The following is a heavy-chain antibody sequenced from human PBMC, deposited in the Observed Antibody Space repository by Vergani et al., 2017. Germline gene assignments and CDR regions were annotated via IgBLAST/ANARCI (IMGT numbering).Heavy chain of an antibody. Sequence: QVQLQQWGAGLLKPSETLSLTCAVYGGSFSGYYWSWIRQPPGKGLECIGEINHSGSTNYNPSLKSRVTISVDTSKNQFSLKLSSVTAADTAVYYCARGGATVSGFGEPHYYYMDVWGKGTTVTVSS. V-gene: IGHV4-34*01. J-gene: IGHJ6*03. CDR3: ARGGATVSGFGEPHYYYMDV. D-gene: IGHD3-10*01. CDR1: GGSFSGYY. CDR2: INHSGST.